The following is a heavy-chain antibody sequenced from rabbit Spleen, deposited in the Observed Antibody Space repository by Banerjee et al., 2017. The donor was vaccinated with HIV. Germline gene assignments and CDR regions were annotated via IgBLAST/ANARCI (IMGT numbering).Heavy chain of an antibody. D-gene: IGHD8-1*01. Sequence: HLKESGGGLVQPGGSLKLSCKASGFTLSSYYMNWVRQAPGKGLEWIGYIDPVFGITYYASWVNGRFSISRENAQNTVFLQMTSLTAADTATYFCARDVGTSFSTYGMDLWGQGTLVTVS. CDR2: IDPVFGIT. CDR1: GFTLSSYY. J-gene: IGHJ6*01. CDR3: ARDVGTSFSTYGMDL. V-gene: IGHV1S7*01.